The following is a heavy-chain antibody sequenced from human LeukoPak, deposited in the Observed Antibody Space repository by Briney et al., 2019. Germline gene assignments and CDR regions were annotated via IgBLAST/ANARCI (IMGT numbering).Heavy chain of an antibody. J-gene: IGHJ4*02. V-gene: IGHV3-53*01. CDR2: IYSGGST. CDR3: ARERGGRMAASGTLDY. D-gene: IGHD6-13*01. CDR1: GFTFSGYA. Sequence: PGGSLGLSCAASGFTFSGYAMSGVRQAPGKGLEWVSVIYSGGSTYYADAVKGRFTISRDNSKNTLSLQMNSLRAEDTAVYYCARERGGRMAASGTLDYWGQGTLVTVSS.